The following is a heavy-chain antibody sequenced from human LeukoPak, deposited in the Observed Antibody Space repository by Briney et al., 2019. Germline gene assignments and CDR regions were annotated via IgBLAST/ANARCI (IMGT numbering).Heavy chain of an antibody. Sequence: QPGGSLRLSCVASGFTFRSYGMHWVRQAPGKGLEWVAVISYDGSNKYYADSVKGRFTISRDNTRNSLYLQMNSLRAEDTAVYYCARHMERWRQFTHSLDYWGQGTLVTVSS. CDR3: ARHMERWRQFTHSLDY. CDR2: ISYDGSNK. CDR1: GFTFRSYG. D-gene: IGHD5-24*01. J-gene: IGHJ4*02. V-gene: IGHV3-30*03.